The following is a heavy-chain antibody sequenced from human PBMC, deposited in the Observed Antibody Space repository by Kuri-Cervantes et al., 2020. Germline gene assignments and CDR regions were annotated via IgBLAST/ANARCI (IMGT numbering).Heavy chain of an antibody. V-gene: IGHV4-34*01. D-gene: IGHD3-3*01. J-gene: IGHJ3*02. CDR1: GGSFSGYF. CDR3: ARGHRITIFGVVRPKSAFDI. CDR2: FDHTGKT. Sequence: SETLSLTCVVYGGSFSGYFWTWVRQPPGKGLEWIGEFDHTGKTNYNPSLKTRVTISVDTSQNHFSLKLTSVTAADTAVYYCARGHRITIFGVVRPKSAFDIWGQGTMVTVSS.